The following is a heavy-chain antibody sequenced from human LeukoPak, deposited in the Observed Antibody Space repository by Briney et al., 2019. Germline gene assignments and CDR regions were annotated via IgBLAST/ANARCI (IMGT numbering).Heavy chain of an antibody. CDR1: GASISSYY. Sequence: PSETLSLTCTVSGASISSYYWSWIRQAPGKGLEWIACIYYSGSTSYNPSLKSRVIISVDTSRNHFSLKLTSVTAADTAVYYCATPYSYGYNFEYWGQGTLVTVSS. J-gene: IGHJ4*02. D-gene: IGHD5-18*01. CDR3: ATPYSYGYNFEY. V-gene: IGHV4-59*08. CDR2: IYYSGST.